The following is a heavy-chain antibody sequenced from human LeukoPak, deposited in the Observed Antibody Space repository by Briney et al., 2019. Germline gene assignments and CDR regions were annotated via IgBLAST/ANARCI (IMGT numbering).Heavy chain of an antibody. CDR1: GGSFSGYY. D-gene: IGHD4-17*01. V-gene: IGHV4-34*01. CDR2: INHSGST. J-gene: IGHJ2*01. CDR3: ARHCGDYVRFFDL. Sequence: PSETLSLTCAVYGGSFSGYYWSWIRQPPGKGLEWIGEINHSGSTNYNASLKSRVTISVDTSKNQFSLKLSSVTAADTAVYYCARHCGDYVRFFDLWGRGTLVTVSS.